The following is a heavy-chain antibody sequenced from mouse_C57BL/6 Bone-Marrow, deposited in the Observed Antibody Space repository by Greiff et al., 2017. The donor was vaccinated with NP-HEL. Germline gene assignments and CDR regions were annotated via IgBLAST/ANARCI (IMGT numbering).Heavy chain of an antibody. V-gene: IGHV1-64*01. CDR1: GYTFTSYW. CDR2: IHPNSGST. D-gene: IGHD1-1*01. Sequence: VQLQQPGAELVKPGASVKLSCKASGYTFTSYWMHWVKQRPGQGLEWIGMIHPNSGSTNYNEKFKSKATLTVDKSSSTAYMQLSSLTSEDSAVYYCARYRLLRSSMDYWGQGTSVTVSS. CDR3: ARYRLLRSSMDY. J-gene: IGHJ4*01.